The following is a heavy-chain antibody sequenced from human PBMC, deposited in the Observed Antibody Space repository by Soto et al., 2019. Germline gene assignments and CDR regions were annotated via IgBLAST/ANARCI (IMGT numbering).Heavy chain of an antibody. J-gene: IGHJ6*03. D-gene: IGHD1-1*01. CDR1: GYTFTSYD. CDR3: ERQRHGTMTTWYYYYYMDV. V-gene: IGHV1-8*01. CDR2: MNPNSGNT. Sequence: ASVKVSCKASGYTFTSYDINWVRQATGQGLEWMGWMNPNSGNTGYAQKYQGRVTMTRNTSISTAYMELSSLRSEDTAVYYWERQRHGTMTTWYYYYYMDVWGKGTTVTVSS.